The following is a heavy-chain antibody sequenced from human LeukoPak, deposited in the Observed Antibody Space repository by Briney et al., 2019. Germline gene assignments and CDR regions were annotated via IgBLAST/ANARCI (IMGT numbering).Heavy chain of an antibody. V-gene: IGHV3-23*01. CDR1: AFTFSSYA. CDR3: AKFVGDYSYYYDMDV. CDR2: ISGGGRST. J-gene: IGHJ6*03. D-gene: IGHD4-17*01. Sequence: AGGSLRLSCAASAFTFSSYAMSWVRQAPGKWLEWVSAISGGGRSTYYADYVKGRFDISRDNPKNTLYLQMNSLRAEDTAIYCCAKFVGDYSYYYDMDVWGKGTTVTVSS.